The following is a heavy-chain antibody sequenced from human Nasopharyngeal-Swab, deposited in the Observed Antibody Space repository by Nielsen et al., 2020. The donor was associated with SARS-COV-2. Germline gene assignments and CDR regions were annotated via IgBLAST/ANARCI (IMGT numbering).Heavy chain of an antibody. Sequence: SETLSLTCAVYGGSFSGYSWTWIRQPPGRGLEWIGEINHSGSTKYNPSFKSRVTMFMDTSKNQFSLRLTSVTAADTAVYYCAKEGATGWFDPCGQGTLVTVSS. CDR3: AKEGATGWFDP. CDR2: INHSGST. V-gene: IGHV4-34*01. CDR1: GGSFSGYS. J-gene: IGHJ5*02.